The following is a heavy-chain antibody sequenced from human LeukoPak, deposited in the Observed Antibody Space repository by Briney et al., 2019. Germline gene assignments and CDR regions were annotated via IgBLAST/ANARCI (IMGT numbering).Heavy chain of an antibody. CDR1: GGSISSYY. Sequence: PSETLSLTCTVSGGSISSYYWGWVRQPPGKGLEWIGYIYNSGSTKYNPSLKSRVTVSVDTSKNQFSLKLSSVTAADTAVYYCARARPDTAMAVDYWGQGTLVTVSS. CDR3: ARARPDTAMAVDY. D-gene: IGHD5-18*01. CDR2: IYNSGST. J-gene: IGHJ4*02. V-gene: IGHV4-59*01.